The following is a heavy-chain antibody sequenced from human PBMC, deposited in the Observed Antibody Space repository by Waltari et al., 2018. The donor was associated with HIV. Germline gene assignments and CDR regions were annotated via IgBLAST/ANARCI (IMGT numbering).Heavy chain of an antibody. Sequence: QVQLVQSGAEVKKPGASVKVSCKASGYTFTRYAINWVRQATGQGLEWMGWMNPNSGNTGYAQKFQGRVTMTRNTSISTAYMELSSLISEDTAVYYCARNMVTTRQYDYWGQGSLVTVSS. CDR2: MNPNSGNT. V-gene: IGHV1-8*01. CDR1: GYTFTRYA. J-gene: IGHJ4*02. CDR3: ARNMVTTRQYDY. D-gene: IGHD4-17*01.